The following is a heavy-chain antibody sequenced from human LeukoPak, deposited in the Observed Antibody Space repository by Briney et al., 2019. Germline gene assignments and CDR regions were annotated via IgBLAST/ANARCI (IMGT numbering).Heavy chain of an antibody. V-gene: IGHV4-31*03. J-gene: IGHJ4*02. Sequence: SETLSLTCTVSGGSISSGDYYWSWIRQHPGKGLEWIGYIYYSGSTYYNPSLKSRVTISVDTSKNQFSLKLSSVTAADTAVYYCARGGGVTRTIDYWGQGTLVTVSS. CDR3: ARGGGVTRTIDY. CDR2: IYYSGST. D-gene: IGHD2-15*01. CDR1: GGSISSGDYY.